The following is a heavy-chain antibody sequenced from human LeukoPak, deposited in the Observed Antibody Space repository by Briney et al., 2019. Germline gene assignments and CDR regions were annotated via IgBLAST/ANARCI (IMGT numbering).Heavy chain of an antibody. V-gene: IGHV3-23*01. CDR2: ISGSGGST. D-gene: IGHD5-24*01. CDR1: GFTLSSYA. CDR3: AKDLQGRFVMATIGDYYYYGMDV. J-gene: IGHJ6*02. Sequence: PGGSLRLSCAASGFTLSSYAMSWVRQDPGKGLEWVSAISGSGGSTYYADSVKGRFTISRDNSKNTLYLQMNSLRAEDTAVYYCAKDLQGRFVMATIGDYYYYGMDVWGQGTTVTVSS.